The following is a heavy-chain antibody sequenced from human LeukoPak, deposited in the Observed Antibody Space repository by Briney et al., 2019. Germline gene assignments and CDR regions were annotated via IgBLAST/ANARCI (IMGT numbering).Heavy chain of an antibody. J-gene: IGHJ3*02. D-gene: IGHD6-6*01. CDR1: GYSFTSYW. CDR2: IYPGDSDT. CDR3: ARSSSSSYDAFDI. V-gene: IGHV5-51*01. Sequence: GESLKISCKGSGYSFTSYWIGWVRQMPGKGLEWMGIIYPGDSDTRHSPSFQGQVTISADKSISTAYLQWSSLKASDTAMYYCARSSSSSYDAFDIWGQGTMVTVSS.